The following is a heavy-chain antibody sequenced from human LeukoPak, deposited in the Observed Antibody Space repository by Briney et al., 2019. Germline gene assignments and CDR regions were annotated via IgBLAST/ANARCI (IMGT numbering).Heavy chain of an antibody. V-gene: IGHV4-34*01. Sequence: PPETLSLTCAVYGGSFSGYYWSWIRQPPGKGLEWIGEINHSGSTNYNPSLKSRVTISVDTSKNQFSLKLSSVTAADTAVYYCASVGSGDYYFDYWGQGTLVTVSS. CDR3: ASVGSGDYYFDY. D-gene: IGHD4-17*01. CDR1: GGSFSGYY. J-gene: IGHJ4*02. CDR2: INHSGST.